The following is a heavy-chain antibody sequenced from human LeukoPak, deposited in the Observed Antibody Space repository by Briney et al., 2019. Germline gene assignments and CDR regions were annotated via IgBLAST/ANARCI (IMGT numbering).Heavy chain of an antibody. CDR3: ARVRGNDYGDYDWFDP. D-gene: IGHD4-17*01. CDR1: GGSISSYY. J-gene: IGHJ5*02. Sequence: SETLSLTCTVSGGSISSYYWSWIRQPPGKGLEWIGYIYYSGSTNYNPSLKSRVTISVDTSKNQFSLKLSSVTAADTAVYYCARVRGNDYGDYDWFDPWGQGTLVTVSS. V-gene: IGHV4-59*08. CDR2: IYYSGST.